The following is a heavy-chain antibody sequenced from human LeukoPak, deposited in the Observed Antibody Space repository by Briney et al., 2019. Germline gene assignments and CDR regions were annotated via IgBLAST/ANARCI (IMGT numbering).Heavy chain of an antibody. D-gene: IGHD2-21*02. V-gene: IGHV1-24*01. CDR1: GYTLTELS. CDR3: ATRDSARYYFDY. CDR2: FDPEDGET. J-gene: IGHJ4*02. Sequence: GASVKVSCKVSGYTLTELSMQWVRQAPGKGLEWMGGFDPEDGETIYAQKFQGRVTMTEDTSTDTAYMELSSLRSEDTAVYYCATRDSARYYFDYWGQGTLVTVSS.